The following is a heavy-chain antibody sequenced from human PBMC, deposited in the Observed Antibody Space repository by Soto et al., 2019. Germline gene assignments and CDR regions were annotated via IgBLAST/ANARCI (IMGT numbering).Heavy chain of an antibody. V-gene: IGHV3-74*01. CDR3: ARVLYCSGGGCYSNFDY. CDR2: ISSDGSSA. CDR1: GFTISGHW. Sequence: GGFLRLSCAASGFTISGHWMHWVRQAPGKGLVWVSRISSDGSSADYADSVKGRFTISRDNTKNTLYLQMNSLRAEDTALYYCARVLYCSGGGCYSNFDYWGQGTPVTVSS. D-gene: IGHD2-15*01. J-gene: IGHJ4*02.